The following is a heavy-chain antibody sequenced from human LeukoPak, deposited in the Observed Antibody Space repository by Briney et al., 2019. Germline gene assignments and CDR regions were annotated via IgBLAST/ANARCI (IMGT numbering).Heavy chain of an antibody. D-gene: IGHD6-6*01. J-gene: IGHJ4*02. CDR1: GGSISSYY. Sequence: PSETLSLTCTVSGGSISSYYWSWIRQPPGKGLEWIGYIYYSGSTYYNPSLKSRVTISVDTSKNQFSLKLSSVTAADTAVYYCARDSYAYSSSSPSDYWGQGTLVTVSS. CDR2: IYYSGST. CDR3: ARDSYAYSSSSPSDY. V-gene: IGHV4-59*01.